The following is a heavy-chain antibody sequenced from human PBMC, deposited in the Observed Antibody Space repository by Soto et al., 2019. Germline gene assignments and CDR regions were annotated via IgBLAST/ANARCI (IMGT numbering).Heavy chain of an antibody. D-gene: IGHD3-3*01. V-gene: IGHV1-69*01. J-gene: IGHJ5*02. CDR2: IIPIFGTA. Sequence: QVQLVQSGAEVKKPGSSVKVSCKASGGTFSSYAISWVRQAPGQGLEWMGGIIPIFGTANYAQKFQGRVTITADESTSTAYMELSSLRSEDTAVYYCARDKYYDFWCGYYAGEGNNRFDPWGQGTLVTVSS. CDR1: GGTFSSYA. CDR3: ARDKYYDFWCGYYAGEGNNRFDP.